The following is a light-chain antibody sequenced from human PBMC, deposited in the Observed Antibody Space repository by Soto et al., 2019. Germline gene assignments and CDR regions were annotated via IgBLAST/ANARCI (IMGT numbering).Light chain of an antibody. Sequence: DIVMTQTPLSSPVILGQPASISCRSSQSLVHGDGNTYLSWLHQRPGQPPTLLIYKVYNRFSGAPDRFSDNGAGTEFTLQISRVEAEDVGIYYCMQSTHLRTFGQGTKVEI. V-gene: IGKV2-24*01. J-gene: IGKJ1*01. CDR2: KVY. CDR1: QSLVHGDGNTY. CDR3: MQSTHLRT.